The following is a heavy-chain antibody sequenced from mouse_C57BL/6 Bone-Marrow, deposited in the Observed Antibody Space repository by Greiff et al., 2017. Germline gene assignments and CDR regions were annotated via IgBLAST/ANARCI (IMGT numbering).Heavy chain of an antibody. D-gene: IGHD2-1*01. J-gene: IGHJ3*01. V-gene: IGHV5-6*01. CDR3: ARPYGNY. CDR2: ISSGSSYT. Sequence: EVKLVESGGDLVKPGGSLKLSCAASGFTFSSYGMSWVRQTPDKRLEWVATISSGSSYTYYPDSVKGRFTISRDNAKNTLYLQMSSLKSEDTAMYYCARPYGNYWGQWTLVTVSA. CDR1: GFTFSSYG.